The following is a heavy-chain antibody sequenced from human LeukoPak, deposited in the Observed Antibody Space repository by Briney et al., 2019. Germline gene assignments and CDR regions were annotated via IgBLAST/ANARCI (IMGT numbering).Heavy chain of an antibody. Sequence: SETLSLTCSVSGGSISNYFWTWIRQPPGKGLEWIGYIYYSGSTKYKPSLKSRVTISVDTSKNQFSLKLSSVTAADTAVYYCARGRFLDAFDIWGQGTMVTVSS. CDR2: IYYSGST. CDR3: ARGRFLDAFDI. J-gene: IGHJ3*02. D-gene: IGHD3-3*01. CDR1: GGSISNYF. V-gene: IGHV4-59*01.